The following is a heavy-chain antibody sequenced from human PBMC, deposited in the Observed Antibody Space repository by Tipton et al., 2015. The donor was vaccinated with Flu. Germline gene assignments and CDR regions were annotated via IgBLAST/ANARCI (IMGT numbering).Heavy chain of an antibody. Sequence: LRLSCTVSGGSISSGSYYWSWIRQPAGKGLEWIGRIYTTGSTNYNPSLKGRVTISADTSKNKFSLELRSATAADTAVYYCARIYYYGSGDYYLDSWGQGTLVTVSS. D-gene: IGHD3-10*01. CDR1: GGSISSGSYY. V-gene: IGHV4-61*02. CDR3: ARIYYYGSGDYYLDS. CDR2: IYTTGST. J-gene: IGHJ4*02.